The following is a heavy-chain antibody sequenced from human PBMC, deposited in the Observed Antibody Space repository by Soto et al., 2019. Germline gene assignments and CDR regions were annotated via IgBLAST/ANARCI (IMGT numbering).Heavy chain of an antibody. CDR1: EFTFNNYG. Sequence: QVQLVESGGGVVQPGRSLGLSCVASEFTFNNYGMHWVRQAPGKGLEWVAAIQSDGSKRYYADSVKGRFTISRDNSKNTLYLQMNSLRTADTALYYCARDADSSGFYWYFDLWGRGTLVTVSS. D-gene: IGHD3-22*01. V-gene: IGHV3-33*01. J-gene: IGHJ2*01. CDR3: ARDADSSGFYWYFDL. CDR2: IQSDGSKR.